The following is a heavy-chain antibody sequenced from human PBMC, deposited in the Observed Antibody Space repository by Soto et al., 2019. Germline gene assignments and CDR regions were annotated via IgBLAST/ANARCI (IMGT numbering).Heavy chain of an antibody. Sequence: QVQLQESGPGVVKPSETLSLSCSVSGGSISKFYWSWVRKTAGKGLEWMGRVYATGTTDYTPSLRSRVTMTVHISKKTFSLRLTSVTAADTRVYYCVRDGSKTLRDWFDPWGQGKLVTVSS. CDR3: VRDGSKTLRDWFDP. CDR1: GGSISKFY. V-gene: IGHV4-4*07. J-gene: IGHJ5*02. CDR2: VYATGTT.